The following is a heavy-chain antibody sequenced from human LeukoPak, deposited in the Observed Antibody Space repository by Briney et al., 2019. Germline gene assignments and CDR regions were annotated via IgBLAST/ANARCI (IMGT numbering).Heavy chain of an antibody. D-gene: IGHD2-15*01. CDR1: GGSISSYY. CDR2: INHSGST. V-gene: IGHV4-34*01. Sequence: SETLSLTCTVSGGSISSYYWSWIRQPPGKGLEWIGEINHSGSTNYNPSLKSRVTISVDTSKNQFSLKLSSVTAADTAVYYCARGSLKAVVAATGYRYWFDPWGQGTLVTVSS. J-gene: IGHJ5*02. CDR3: ARGSLKAVVAATGYRYWFDP.